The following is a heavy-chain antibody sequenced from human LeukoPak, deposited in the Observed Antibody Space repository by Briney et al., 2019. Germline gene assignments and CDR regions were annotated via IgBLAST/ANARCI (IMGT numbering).Heavy chain of an antibody. J-gene: IGHJ4*02. V-gene: IGHV4-61*01. CDR2: IYYSGST. CDR3: ARDRRDGYNYRYYFDY. Sequence: SETLSLTCTVSGASISGSISGGTYYWSWIRQPPGKGLEWIGYIYYSGSTNYNPSLKSRVTISVDTSKNQFSLKLSSVTAADTAVYYCARDRRDGYNYRYYFDYWGQGTLVTVSS. CDR1: GASISGSISGGTYY. D-gene: IGHD5-24*01.